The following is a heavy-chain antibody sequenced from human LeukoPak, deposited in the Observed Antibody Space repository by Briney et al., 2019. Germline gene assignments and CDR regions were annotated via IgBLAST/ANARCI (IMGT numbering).Heavy chain of an antibody. CDR2: ISGSGGST. D-gene: IGHD1-26*01. J-gene: IGHJ5*02. CDR3: AKGGGSYSRPRWFDP. V-gene: IGHV3-23*01. CDR1: GFTFSSYG. Sequence: PGGTLRLSCAASGFTFSSYGMSWVRQAPGKGLEWVSAISGSGGSTYYADSVKGRFTISRDNSKNTLYLQMNSLRAEDTAVYYCAKGGGSYSRPRWFDPWGQGTLVTVSS.